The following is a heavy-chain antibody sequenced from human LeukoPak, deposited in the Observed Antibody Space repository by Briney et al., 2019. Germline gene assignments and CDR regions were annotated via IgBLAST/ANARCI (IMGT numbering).Heavy chain of an antibody. V-gene: IGHV5-51*01. CDR3: ARRSVPEKTSPSTFDI. Sequence: HGESLKISCKGSGYSFTNYWIGWVRQMPGKGLEWMGIIYPGDSETKYSPSFQGQVTISGDKSISTAYLQWGSLKASDTAIYYCARRSVPEKTSPSTFDIWGQGTMVTVSS. J-gene: IGHJ3*02. CDR1: GYSFTNYW. D-gene: IGHD4-11*01. CDR2: IYPGDSET.